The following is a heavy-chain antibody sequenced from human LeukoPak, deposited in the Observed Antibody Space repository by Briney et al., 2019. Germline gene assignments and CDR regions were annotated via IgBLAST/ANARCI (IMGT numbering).Heavy chain of an antibody. CDR1: GFTFDDYA. J-gene: IGHJ4*02. Sequence: GGSLRLSCAASGFTFDDYAMHWVRQAPGEGLEWVSGISWNSGSIGYADSVKGRFTISRDNSKNTLYLQMNSLRAEDTAVYYCARDRKSSSSGEWDWGQGTLVTVSS. V-gene: IGHV3-9*01. CDR3: ARDRKSSSSGEWD. D-gene: IGHD6-25*01. CDR2: ISWNSGSI.